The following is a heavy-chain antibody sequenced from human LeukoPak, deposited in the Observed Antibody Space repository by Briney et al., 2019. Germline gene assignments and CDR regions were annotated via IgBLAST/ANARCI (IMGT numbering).Heavy chain of an antibody. D-gene: IGHD3-16*02. CDR1: GGSISGYY. J-gene: IGHJ6*02. CDR3: ARGSLAYGMDG. Sequence: SETLSLTCTVSGGSISGYYWSWLRQPPGKGLEGIGYIYYSGSTHYNPSLKSRVIISVDTYKNQFSLNLSSVPAAHTAVLYCARGSLAYGMDGWVQGTTVTVCS. V-gene: IGHV4-59*01. CDR2: IYYSGST.